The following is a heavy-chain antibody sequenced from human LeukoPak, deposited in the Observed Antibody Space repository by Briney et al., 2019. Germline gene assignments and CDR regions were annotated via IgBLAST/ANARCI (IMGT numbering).Heavy chain of an antibody. J-gene: IGHJ4*02. CDR3: AKAVAKGVFDY. D-gene: IGHD3-10*01. CDR1: GFTFSSYS. V-gene: IGHV3-21*01. Sequence: PGRSLRLSCAASGFTFSSYSMNWVRQAPGKGLEWVSSISSSSSYIYYADSVKGRFTISRDNAKNSLYLQMNSLRAEDTAVYYCAKAVAKGVFDYWGQGTLVTVSS. CDR2: ISSSSSYI.